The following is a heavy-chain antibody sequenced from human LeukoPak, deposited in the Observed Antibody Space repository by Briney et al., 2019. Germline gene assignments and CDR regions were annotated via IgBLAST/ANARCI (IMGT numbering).Heavy chain of an antibody. V-gene: IGHV3-21*01. CDR1: GFTFSSYS. J-gene: IGHJ4*02. Sequence: GGSLRLSCAASGFTFSSYSMNWVRQAPGKGLEWVSSISSGSSYIYYADSVKGRFTISRDNAKNSLYLQMNSLRAEDTAVYYCARGGGYCSGGSCYQYYFDYWGQGTLVTVSS. CDR3: ARGGGYCSGGSCYQYYFDY. D-gene: IGHD2-15*01. CDR2: ISSGSSYI.